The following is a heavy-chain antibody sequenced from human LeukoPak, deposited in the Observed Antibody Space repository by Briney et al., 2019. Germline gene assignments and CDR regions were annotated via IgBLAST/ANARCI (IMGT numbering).Heavy chain of an antibody. D-gene: IGHD6-19*01. Sequence: SQTLSLTCTVSGGSISSGGYYWSWIRQHPGKGLEWIGYIYYSGSTNYNPSLKSRVTISVDTSKNQFSLKLSSVTAADTAVYYCARHLGIAVAGTELDYWGQGTLVTVSS. CDR1: GGSISSGGYY. CDR2: IYYSGST. J-gene: IGHJ4*02. CDR3: ARHLGIAVAGTELDY. V-gene: IGHV4-31*03.